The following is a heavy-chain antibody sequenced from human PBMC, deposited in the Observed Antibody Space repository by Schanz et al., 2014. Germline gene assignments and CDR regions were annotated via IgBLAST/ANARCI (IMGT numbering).Heavy chain of an antibody. D-gene: IGHD3-22*01. Sequence: EVQLLESGGGLVQPGGSLRLSCAASGFAVDNYYMSCVRQAPGRGLEWVSAISGGGGTTYYTDSVKGRFTISRDNSKNTLFLQMNSLRVEDSAIYYCAKDISDTSGKDDYWGQGTLVTVSS. CDR2: ISGGGGTT. CDR1: GFAVDNYY. J-gene: IGHJ4*02. V-gene: IGHV3-23*01. CDR3: AKDISDTSGKDDY.